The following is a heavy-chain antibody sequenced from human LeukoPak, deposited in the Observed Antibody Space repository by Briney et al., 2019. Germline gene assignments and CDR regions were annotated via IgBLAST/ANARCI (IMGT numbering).Heavy chain of an antibody. CDR3: AKNGGDSYGTGHFDY. J-gene: IGHJ4*02. CDR1: GFTFSSYA. V-gene: IGHV3-23*01. Sequence: GGSLRLSCAASGFTFSSYAMTWVRQAPGKGLEWVSAIGGRGNNTYYADSVRGRFTISRDNSKSTLYLQMNSLRDEDTAIYYCAKNGGDSYGTGHFDYWGQGTLVTVSS. CDR2: IGGRGNNT. D-gene: IGHD2-21*02.